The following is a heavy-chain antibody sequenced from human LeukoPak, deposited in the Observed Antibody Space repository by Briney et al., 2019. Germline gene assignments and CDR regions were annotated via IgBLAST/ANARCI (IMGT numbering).Heavy chain of an antibody. CDR1: GGSISSSNYY. Sequence: SETLSLTCTVSGGSISSSNYYWGWVRQPPGKGLEWIGTIFYNGGTQYSPSLKSRVTITVDTSKNQFSLKLSSVTAADTAVYYCARGITGTGPDYWGQGTLVTVSS. CDR3: ARGITGTGPDY. V-gene: IGHV4-39*07. CDR2: IFYNGGT. J-gene: IGHJ4*02. D-gene: IGHD1-20*01.